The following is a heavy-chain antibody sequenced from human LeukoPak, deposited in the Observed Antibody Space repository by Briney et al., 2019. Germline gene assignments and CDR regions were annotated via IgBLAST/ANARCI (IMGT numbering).Heavy chain of an antibody. J-gene: IGHJ5*02. CDR2: INWNGGST. CDR3: ARERSEFWSGYFIDT. D-gene: IGHD3-3*01. CDR1: GFTFDDYG. Sequence: PGGSLRLSCAASGFTFDDYGMSWVRQAPGKGLERVSGINWNGGSTGYADSVKGRFTISRDNAKNSLYLQMNSLRAEDTALYYCARERSEFWSGYFIDTWGQRTLVTVSS. V-gene: IGHV3-20*04.